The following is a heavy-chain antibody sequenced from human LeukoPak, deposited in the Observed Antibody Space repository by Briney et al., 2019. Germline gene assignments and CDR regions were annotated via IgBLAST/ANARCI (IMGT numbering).Heavy chain of an antibody. CDR1: GGTFSSYA. V-gene: IGHV1-69*05. CDR3: ARGRRILGGPENAGDFFDF. D-gene: IGHD3-16*01. J-gene: IGHJ4*01. CDR2: IIPIFGTA. Sequence: VASVKVSCKASGGTFSSYAISWVRQAPGQGLEWMGGIIPIFGTANYAQKFQGRVTITTDESTSTAYMELTGLESDDTAVYYCARGRRILGGPENAGDFFDFWGQGSLVTVSS.